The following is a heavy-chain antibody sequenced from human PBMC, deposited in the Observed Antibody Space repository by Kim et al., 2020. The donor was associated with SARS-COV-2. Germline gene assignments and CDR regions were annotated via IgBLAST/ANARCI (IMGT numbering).Heavy chain of an antibody. Sequence: GGSLRLSCAASGLSLGDYGMHWVRQAPGKGLEWVSFISTNSRIIYYADAVQGRFTISRDNARNSLYLQMNSLTDEDTAFYYCATPSTYWGQGTLVTVSS. CDR3: ATPSTY. V-gene: IGHV3-48*02. CDR1: GLSLGDYG. CDR2: ISTNSRII. J-gene: IGHJ4*02. D-gene: IGHD3-16*01.